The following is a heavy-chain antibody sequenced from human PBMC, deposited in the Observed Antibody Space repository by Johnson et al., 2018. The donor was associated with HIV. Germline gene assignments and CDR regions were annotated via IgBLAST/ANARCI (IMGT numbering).Heavy chain of an antibody. CDR1: GFTFDDYG. CDR2: INWDGDST. D-gene: IGHD5-12*01. Sequence: QLVESGGGLVQPGGSLRLSCAASGFTFDDYGMHWIRQAPGNGLEWVSLINWDGDSTYYADSVKGRFTISRDNSKNSLYLQMNSLRPEDTGLYYCARVGVSGYDLAAFDIWGQGTMVTVSS. CDR3: ARVGVSGYDLAAFDI. J-gene: IGHJ3*02. V-gene: IGHV3-43D*03.